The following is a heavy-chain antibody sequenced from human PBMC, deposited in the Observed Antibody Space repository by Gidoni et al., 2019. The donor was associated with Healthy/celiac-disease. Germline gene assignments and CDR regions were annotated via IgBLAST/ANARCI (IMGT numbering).Heavy chain of an antibody. J-gene: IGHJ3*02. V-gene: IGHV3-9*01. CDR2: ISWNSGSI. D-gene: IGHD3-3*01. CDR1: GFTFDAYA. Sequence: EVQLVESGGGLVQPGRSLRLSSAASGFTFDAYARHWVRQAPGKGLEWVSGISWNSGSIGYAEAVKGRFTISRDNAKNSLYLQMNSLRAEDTALYYCAKSRLRFLEWMKRDAFDIWGQGTMVTVSS. CDR3: AKSRLRFLEWMKRDAFDI.